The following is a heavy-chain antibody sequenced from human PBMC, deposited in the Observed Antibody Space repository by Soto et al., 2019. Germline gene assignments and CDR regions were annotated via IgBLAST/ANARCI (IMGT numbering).Heavy chain of an antibody. Sequence: SQTLSLTCAISGDSVSSNSVAWNWITQSPSRGLEWLGRTYYRSKWYNDYAVSVKSRITINPDTSKNQFSLQLNSVTPEDTAVYYCARDTQESIAAAGTGFDYWGQGTLVTVSS. CDR2: TYYRSKWYN. J-gene: IGHJ4*02. CDR1: GDSVSSNSVA. CDR3: ARDTQESIAAAGTGFDY. V-gene: IGHV6-1*01. D-gene: IGHD6-13*01.